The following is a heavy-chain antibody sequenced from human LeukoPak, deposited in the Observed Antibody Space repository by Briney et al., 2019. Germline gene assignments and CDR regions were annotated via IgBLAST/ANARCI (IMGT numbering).Heavy chain of an antibody. CDR3: ASGRLVGATTDFDY. CDR2: ISAYNGNT. Sequence: ASVKVSCKASGYTFTSYGISWVRQAPGQGLEWMGWISAYNGNTNYAQKLQGRVTMTTDTSASTAYMELRSLRSDDTAVYYCASGRLVGATTDFDYWGQGTLVTVSS. V-gene: IGHV1-18*01. CDR1: GYTFTSYG. D-gene: IGHD1-26*01. J-gene: IGHJ4*02.